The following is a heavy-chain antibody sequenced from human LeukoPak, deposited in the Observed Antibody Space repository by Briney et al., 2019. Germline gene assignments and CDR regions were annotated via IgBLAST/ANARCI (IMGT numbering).Heavy chain of an antibody. CDR3: ARERDYYDSSGDNWFDP. Sequence: PSETLSLTCTISGGSISSSIYNWGWIRQSPGKGLEWLGSIYYTGITNYNPSLKSRVTISVDTSKNQFSLRLSSVTAADTSVYYCARERDYYDSSGDNWFDPWGQGTLVTVSS. V-gene: IGHV4-39*02. J-gene: IGHJ5*02. CDR1: GGSISSSIYN. CDR2: IYYTGIT. D-gene: IGHD3-22*01.